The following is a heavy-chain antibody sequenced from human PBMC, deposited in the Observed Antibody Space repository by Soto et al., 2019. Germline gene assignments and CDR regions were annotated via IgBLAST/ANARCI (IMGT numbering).Heavy chain of an antibody. V-gene: IGHV3-30*18. D-gene: IGHD5-18*01. CDR2: ISHNGKVQ. CDR1: GFIFSNYG. Sequence: QVQLVQSGGGVVQPGRSLRLSCAASGFIFSNYGMHWVRQAPGKGLVWVAVISHNGKVQYYADSVKGRFTISRDNSKNTLYLQMNSLRADDTVADYCAKESTARVSRMLVMWGQGTMVAVSS. J-gene: IGHJ3*02. CDR3: AKESTARVSRMLVM.